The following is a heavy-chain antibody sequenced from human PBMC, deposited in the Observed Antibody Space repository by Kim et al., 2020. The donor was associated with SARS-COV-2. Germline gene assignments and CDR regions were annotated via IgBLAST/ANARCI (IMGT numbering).Heavy chain of an antibody. CDR1: GFTFSNAW. Sequence: GSLRLSCAASGFTFSNAWMSWVRQAPGKGLEWVGRIKSQTDGGTTDYVAPVKGRFTISRDDSKNTLYLQMNSLKTEDTAVYYCTTYYSDSSGYYYFDYW. V-gene: IGHV3-15*01. J-gene: IGHJ4*01. D-gene: IGHD3-22*01. CDR2: IKSQTDGGTT. CDR3: TTYYSDSSGYYYFDY.